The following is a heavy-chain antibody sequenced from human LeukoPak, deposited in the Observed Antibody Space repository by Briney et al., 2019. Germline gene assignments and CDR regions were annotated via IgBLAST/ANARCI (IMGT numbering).Heavy chain of an antibody. J-gene: IGHJ4*02. CDR3: ARAKGLFDH. V-gene: IGHV1-46*01. Sequence: ASVKVSSKAFGYTFSIYYIHWVRQAPGQGVEWMGIINPSGGSTSYTQKFQGRLTITRDTSTSTVYMELSSLRSEDTAVYYCARAKGLFDHWGQGTLVTVSS. CDR1: GYTFSIYY. CDR2: INPSGGST.